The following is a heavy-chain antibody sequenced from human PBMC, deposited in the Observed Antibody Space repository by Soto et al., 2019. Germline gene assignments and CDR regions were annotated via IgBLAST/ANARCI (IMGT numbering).Heavy chain of an antibody. D-gene: IGHD2-2*01. CDR1: GFTFSTYS. V-gene: IGHV3-21*01. CDR3: ARGGGGVVVVPGANRGDF. CDR2: ISPSSTYI. Sequence: EVQLVESGGGLVKPGGSLRLSCAASGFTFSTYSMNWVRQAPGKGLEWVSSISPSSTYIHYADSVKGRFTISRDNAEKSLYLQMNSLRVEDTAVYYCARGGGGVVVVPGANRGDFWGQGTLVTVSS. J-gene: IGHJ4*02.